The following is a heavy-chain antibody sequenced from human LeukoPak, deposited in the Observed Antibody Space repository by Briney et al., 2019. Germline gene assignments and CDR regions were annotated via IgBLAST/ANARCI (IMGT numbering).Heavy chain of an antibody. V-gene: IGHV3-53*01. D-gene: IGHD3-22*01. CDR2: IYSGGST. CDR1: GGSINSPAYY. J-gene: IGHJ4*02. Sequence: PSETLSLTCTVSGGSINSPAYYWGWVRQAPGKGLEWVSVIYSGGSTYYADSVKGRFTISRDTSKNTLYLQMNSLRAEDTAVYYCARALYYYDSSGYIDYWGQGTLVTVSS. CDR3: ARALYYYDSSGYIDY.